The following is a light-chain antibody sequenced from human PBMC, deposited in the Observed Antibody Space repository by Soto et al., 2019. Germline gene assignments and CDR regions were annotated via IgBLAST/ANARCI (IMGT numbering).Light chain of an antibody. J-gene: IGLJ1*01. CDR1: SSDVGGYIY. CDR3: TSYTTTNTLYV. V-gene: IGLV2-14*01. CDR2: EVS. Sequence: QSALTQPASVSGSPGESITISCTGTSSDVGGYIYVSWFQQHPGKAPKLIVYEVSNRPSGVSGRFSGSKSGNTASLTISGLQAEDEADYYCTSYTTTNTLYVFETGTKVTVL.